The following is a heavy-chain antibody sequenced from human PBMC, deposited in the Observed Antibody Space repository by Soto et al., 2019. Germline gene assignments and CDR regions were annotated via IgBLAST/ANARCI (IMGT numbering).Heavy chain of an antibody. D-gene: IGHD1-20*01. J-gene: IGHJ6*02. V-gene: IGHV1-8*01. Sequence: ASVKVSCKASGYTFTSYDINWVRRATGQGLEWMGWMNPNSGNTGYAQKFQGRVTMTRNTSISTAYMELSSLRSEDTAVYYCAAEVGSVYYYYYGMDVWGQGTTVTVSS. CDR1: GYTFTSYD. CDR3: AAEVGSVYYYYYGMDV. CDR2: MNPNSGNT.